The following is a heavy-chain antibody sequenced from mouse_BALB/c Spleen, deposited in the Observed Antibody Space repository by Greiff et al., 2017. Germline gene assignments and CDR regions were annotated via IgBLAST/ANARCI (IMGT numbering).Heavy chain of an antibody. CDR1: GYAFSSYW. Sequence: QVQLQQSGAELVRPGSSVKISCKASGYAFSSYWMNWVKQRPGQGLEWIGQIYPGDGDTNYTGKFKGKATLTADNSTSTAYMQLSSLTSEDSAVYFCARGYGSSYWYFDVWGAGTTVTVSS. V-gene: IGHV1-80*01. D-gene: IGHD1-1*01. CDR3: ARGYGSSYWYFDV. CDR2: IYPGDGDT. J-gene: IGHJ1*01.